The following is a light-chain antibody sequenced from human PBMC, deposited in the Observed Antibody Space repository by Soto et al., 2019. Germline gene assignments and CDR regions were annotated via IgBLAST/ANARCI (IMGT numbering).Light chain of an antibody. CDR1: LCISSW. V-gene: IGKV1D-12*01. CDR2: AAS. J-gene: IGKJ3*01. CDR3: QQANSFPHT. Sequence: DIQMTQYQSSVSASVGDRVTITCRASLCISSWLAWYQQKPGKAPKLLIYAASSLQGGVPSRFSGSGSGTDFTLTISSLQPEDFATYYCQQANSFPHTFGPGTQVDI.